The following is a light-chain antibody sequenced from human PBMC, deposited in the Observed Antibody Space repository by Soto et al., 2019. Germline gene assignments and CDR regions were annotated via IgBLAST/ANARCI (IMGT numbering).Light chain of an antibody. CDR2: DAS. CDR1: QSISSW. J-gene: IGKJ1*01. Sequence: DIQMTQSPSTLSASVGDRVTITCRASQSISSWLAWYQQKPGRAPKLLIYDASSLESGVPSRFSGSGSGTEFTLTISSLQPDDFATYYCQQYNSYSPTFGQGPKVHIK. V-gene: IGKV1-5*01. CDR3: QQYNSYSPT.